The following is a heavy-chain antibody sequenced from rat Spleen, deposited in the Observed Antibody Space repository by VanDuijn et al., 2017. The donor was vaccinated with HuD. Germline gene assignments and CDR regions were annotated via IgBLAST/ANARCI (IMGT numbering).Heavy chain of an antibody. D-gene: IGHD1-11*01. J-gene: IGHJ4*01. V-gene: IGHV3-3*01. CDR2: INSAGST. CDR3: AKDKDGGYVMDA. Sequence: EVQLQESGPGLVKPSQSLSLTCSVTGYSITSSYRWNWIRKFPGNKLEWMGYINSAGSTNYNPSLKSRISITRDTSKNQFFLQLNSVTTEDTATYYCAKDKDGGYVMDAWGQGASVTVSS. CDR1: GYSITSSYR.